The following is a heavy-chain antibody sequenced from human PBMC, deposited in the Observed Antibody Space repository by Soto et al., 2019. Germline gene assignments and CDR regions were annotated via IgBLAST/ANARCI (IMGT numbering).Heavy chain of an antibody. Sequence: QVQLVQSGAEVKKPGASVKVSCKASGYTFTSYGISWVRQAPGQGLERMGWISTYNGNTKYAQQLQGRVSMTTDRATSTAYMDMSSLRSDETAVLYCARELVRGVGSDYWGQGTLVTVS. V-gene: IGHV1-18*01. CDR2: ISTYNGNT. CDR3: ARELVRGVGSDY. D-gene: IGHD3-10*01. J-gene: IGHJ4*02. CDR1: GYTFTSYG.